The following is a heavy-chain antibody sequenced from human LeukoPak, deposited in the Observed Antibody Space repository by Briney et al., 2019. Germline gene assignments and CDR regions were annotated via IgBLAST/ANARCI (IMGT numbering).Heavy chain of an antibody. CDR3: ARDSVGRFDY. CDR2: ISWNSGSI. J-gene: IGHJ4*02. CDR1: GFTFDDYA. V-gene: IGHV3-9*01. Sequence: GRSLRLSCAASGFTFDDYAMHWVRQAPGKGLEWVSGISWNSGSIGYADSVKGRFTISRDNAKNSLYLQMNSLRAEDTAVYYCARDSVGRFDYWGQGTLVTVSS. D-gene: IGHD1-26*01.